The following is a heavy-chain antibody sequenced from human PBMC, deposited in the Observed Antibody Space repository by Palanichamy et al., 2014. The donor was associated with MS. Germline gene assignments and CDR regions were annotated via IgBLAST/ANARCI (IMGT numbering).Heavy chain of an antibody. CDR3: ARGSGGSGTY. V-gene: IGHV3-30-3*01. CDR2: ISYDGSNK. J-gene: IGHJ4*02. CDR1: GFAFSSYA. D-gene: IGHD1-26*01. Sequence: QVQLVESGGGVVQPGRSLRLSCAASGFAFSSYAMHWVRQAPGKGLEWVAVISYDGSNKYYADSVKGRFTISRVNSKNTLYLQMTSLRAEDTALYYCARGSGGSGTYWGQRTLVTVSS.